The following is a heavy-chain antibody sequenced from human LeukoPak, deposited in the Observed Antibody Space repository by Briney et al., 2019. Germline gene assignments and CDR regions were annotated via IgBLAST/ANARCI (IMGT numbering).Heavy chain of an antibody. V-gene: IGHV3-33*08. CDR1: GFTFSSYS. J-gene: IGHJ4*02. Sequence: GGSLRLSCAASGFTFSSYSMNWVRQAPGKGLEWVAVIWYDGSNKYYADSVKGRFTISRDNSKNTLYLQMNSLRAEDTAVYYCARDPYSSGWSPPTDYWGQGTLVTVSS. D-gene: IGHD6-19*01. CDR2: IWYDGSNK. CDR3: ARDPYSSGWSPPTDY.